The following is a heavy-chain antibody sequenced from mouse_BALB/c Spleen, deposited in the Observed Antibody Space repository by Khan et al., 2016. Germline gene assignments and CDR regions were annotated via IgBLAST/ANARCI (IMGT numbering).Heavy chain of an antibody. CDR3: ARSDDGDKDAMDY. J-gene: IGHJ4*01. Sequence: EVQLQESGPGLVKPSQSLSLTCTVTGYSITSAYAWNWIRQFPGNRLEWMGYISYSGSTSSNPSLTSRISITRDTSKNQFFLQLNTLTSEDTATYYCARSDDGDKDAMDYWGQGTSVTVSS. D-gene: IGHD1-1*01. V-gene: IGHV3-2*02. CDR2: ISYSGST. CDR1: GYSITSAYA.